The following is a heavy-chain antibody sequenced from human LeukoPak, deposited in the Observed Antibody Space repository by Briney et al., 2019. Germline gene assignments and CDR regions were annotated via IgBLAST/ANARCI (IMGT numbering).Heavy chain of an antibody. CDR2: IGVIVGST. V-gene: IGHV3-23*01. D-gene: IGHD6-19*01. CDR3: AKDNGYSSGWFDGRDAFDI. J-gene: IGHJ3*02. CDR1: GFTFSSYG. Sequence: PGRSLRLSWAAAGFTFSSYGMSWVRQAAGEWLKWVSCIGVIVGSTYYADSVNGWFTIATITTKNWLYLQMNSLRAEDTAAYYCAKDNGYSSGWFDGRDAFDIWGQGRMVTVSS.